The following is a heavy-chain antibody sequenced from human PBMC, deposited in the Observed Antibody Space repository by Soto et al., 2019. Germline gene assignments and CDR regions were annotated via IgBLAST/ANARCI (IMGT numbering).Heavy chain of an antibody. CDR3: ATRFYTSGVLFDY. D-gene: IGHD2-2*02. V-gene: IGHV4-59*01. CDR2: IYYSGST. CDR1: CCSINCFF. J-gene: IGHJ4*02. Sequence: PSETLSLTRTFFCCSINCFFCGWVPAPPGKGLEWIGYIYYSGSTNYNPSLKSRVTISVDTSKNQFSLKLSSVTAADTAVYYCATRFYTSGVLFDYWGQGTPVTVSS.